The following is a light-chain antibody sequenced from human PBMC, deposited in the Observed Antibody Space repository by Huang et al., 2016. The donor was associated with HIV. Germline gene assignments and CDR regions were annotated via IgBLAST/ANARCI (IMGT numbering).Light chain of an antibody. V-gene: IGKV2-29*02. CDR3: MQGIHLSSP. J-gene: IGKJ4*01. CDR2: EVS. Sequence: NQTPLSLSVTAGQPASISCKSSQSLLHSDGKTYLYWYVQKAGRSPQLLMYEVSNRFSGVSDRFSGSGSGTSFTLKISRVEAEDVGVYYCMQGIHLSSPFGGGTKIEI. CDR1: QSLLHSDGKTY.